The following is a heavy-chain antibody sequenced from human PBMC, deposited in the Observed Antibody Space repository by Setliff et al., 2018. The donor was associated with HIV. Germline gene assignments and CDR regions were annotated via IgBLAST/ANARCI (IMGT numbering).Heavy chain of an antibody. CDR1: GFTFSSYG. CDR3: ARAEQRYYGSGKGYYFDY. J-gene: IGHJ4*02. Sequence: PGGALGLSCAASGFTFSSYGMHWVRQAPGKGLEYVSAISNNGGITYYGDSVKGRFTISRDNSKNTLYLQLGSLRPEDMAVYYCARAEQRYYGSGKGYYFDYWGPGTLVTVS. V-gene: IGHV3-64*02. CDR2: ISNNGGIT. D-gene: IGHD3-10*01.